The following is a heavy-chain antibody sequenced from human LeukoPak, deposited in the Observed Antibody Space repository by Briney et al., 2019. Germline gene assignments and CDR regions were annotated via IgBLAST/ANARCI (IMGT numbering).Heavy chain of an antibody. J-gene: IGHJ4*02. CDR2: ISYDGSNK. V-gene: IGHV3-30*03. D-gene: IGHD6-19*01. Sequence: GGSLRLSCAASGFTFSSYGMHWVRQAPGKGLEWVAVISYDGSNKYYADSVKGRFTISRDNSKNTLYLQMNSLRAEDTAVYYCAGGLSSGCPSDYWGQGTLVTVSS. CDR3: AGGLSSGCPSDY. CDR1: GFTFSSYG.